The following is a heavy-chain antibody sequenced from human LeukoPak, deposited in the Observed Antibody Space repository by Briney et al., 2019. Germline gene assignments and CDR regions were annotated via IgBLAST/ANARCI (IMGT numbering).Heavy chain of an antibody. D-gene: IGHD6-19*01. Sequence: GGSLRLSCAASGFTFSSYGMHWVRQAPGKGLEWVAVISYGGSNKYYADSVKGRFTISRDNSKNTLYLQMNSLRAEDTAVYYCAKDASGYSSGWHDAFDIWGQGTMVTVSS. CDR1: GFTFSSYG. V-gene: IGHV3-30*18. CDR3: AKDASGYSSGWHDAFDI. CDR2: ISYGGSNK. J-gene: IGHJ3*02.